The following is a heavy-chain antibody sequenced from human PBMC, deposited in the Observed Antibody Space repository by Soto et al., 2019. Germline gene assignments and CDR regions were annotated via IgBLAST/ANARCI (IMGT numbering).Heavy chain of an antibody. CDR2: IYYSGST. CDR1: ARSISSSSYY. Sequence: SETLSLTCTVSARSISSSSYYWGWIRHPPGKGLEWIGSIYYSGSTYYNSSLKRRVTISVNTSQTPFALKLSSETAPDTAVYYCASPGGLSCRSDVDVWGQGTTVTVSS. D-gene: IGHD2-15*01. V-gene: IGHV4-39*01. CDR3: ASPGGLSCRSDVDV. J-gene: IGHJ6*02.